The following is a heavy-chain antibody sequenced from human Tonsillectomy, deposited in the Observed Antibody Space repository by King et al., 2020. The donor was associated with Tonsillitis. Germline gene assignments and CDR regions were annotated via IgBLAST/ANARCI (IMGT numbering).Heavy chain of an antibody. CDR2: IYYSGST. Sequence: VQLQESGPGLVKPSETLSLTCTVSGGSISSYYWNWIRQPPGKGLEWIGYIYYSGSTNYNPSLKSRVSISVDTSKNQFSLKLSSVTAADTAVYYCAREGSSWYPYWYFDLWGRGTLVTVSS. J-gene: IGHJ2*01. D-gene: IGHD6-13*01. CDR3: AREGSSWYPYWYFDL. CDR1: GGSISSYY. V-gene: IGHV4-59*01.